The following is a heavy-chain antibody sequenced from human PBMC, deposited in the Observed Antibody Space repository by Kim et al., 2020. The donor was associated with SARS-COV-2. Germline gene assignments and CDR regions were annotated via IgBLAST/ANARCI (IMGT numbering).Heavy chain of an antibody. D-gene: IGHD5-12*01. CDR3: AKGPRGYSGYVRYFDY. J-gene: IGHJ4*02. CDR2: ISGSGGST. V-gene: IGHV3-23*01. Sequence: GGSLRLSCAASGFTFSSYAMSWVRQAPGKGLEWVSAISGSGGSTYYADSVKGRFTISRDNSKNTLYLQMNSLRAEDTAVYYCAKGPRGYSGYVRYFDYWGQGTLVTVSS. CDR1: GFTFSSYA.